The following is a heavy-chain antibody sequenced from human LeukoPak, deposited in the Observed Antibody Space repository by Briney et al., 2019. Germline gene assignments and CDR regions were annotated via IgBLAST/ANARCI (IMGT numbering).Heavy chain of an antibody. CDR3: ASADVLGPRANGMYSSSFYFDY. J-gene: IGHJ4*02. Sequence: SVKVSCKASGGTFTSYALSWVRHGPGQGLEWMGRIFLILGITYDAKKFKGRATITADKPKTTAYMKLSSLRSEDTAVYYCASADVLGPRANGMYSSSFYFDYWSQGSLVTLSS. D-gene: IGHD6-13*01. CDR1: GGTFTSYA. V-gene: IGHV1-69*04. CDR2: IFLILGIT.